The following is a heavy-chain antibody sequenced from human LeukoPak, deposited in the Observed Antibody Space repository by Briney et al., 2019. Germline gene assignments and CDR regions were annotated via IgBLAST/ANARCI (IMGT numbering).Heavy chain of an antibody. CDR2: MNPNSGNT. CDR1: GYTFTSYD. J-gene: IGHJ3*02. V-gene: IGHV1-8*03. CDR3: ASTPPSSNAFDI. D-gene: IGHD6-6*01. Sequence: ASVKVSCKASGYTFTSYDINWVRQATGQGLEWMGWMNPNSGNTGYAQKFQGRVTITRNTSISTAYMELSSLRSEDTAVYYCASTPPSSNAFDIWGQGTMVTVSS.